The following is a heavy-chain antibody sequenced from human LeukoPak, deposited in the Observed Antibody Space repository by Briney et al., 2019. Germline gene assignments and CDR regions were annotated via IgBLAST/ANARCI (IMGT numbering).Heavy chain of an antibody. J-gene: IGHJ4*02. CDR1: GFTFNNYS. Sequence: PGGSLRPSCVASGFTFNNYSMNWVRQAPGKGLEWVSSISGSSNYIYQADSVKGRFTISRDNTKNSLFLLMNSLRAEDTAVYYCATDRASCGGDCYPVLYYWGQGILVTVST. V-gene: IGHV3-21*01. CDR3: ATDRASCGGDCYPVLYY. CDR2: ISGSSNYI. D-gene: IGHD2-21*02.